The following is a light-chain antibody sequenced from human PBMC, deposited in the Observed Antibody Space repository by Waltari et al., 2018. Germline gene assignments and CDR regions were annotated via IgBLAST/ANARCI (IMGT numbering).Light chain of an antibody. V-gene: IGKV3-20*01. Sequence: EIVLTQSPGTLSLSQGERATLSCRASQSVSSSYLAWYQQKPGQAPRLLIYGASSRATGIPDRISGSGSGTDFTLTLSSLEPEDFAVYYCQQHGTSPFTFGQGTKVEIK. J-gene: IGKJ2*01. CDR1: QSVSSSY. CDR3: QQHGTSPFT. CDR2: GAS.